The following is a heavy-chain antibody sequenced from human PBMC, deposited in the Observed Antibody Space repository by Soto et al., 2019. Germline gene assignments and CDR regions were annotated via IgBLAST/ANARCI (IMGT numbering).Heavy chain of an antibody. V-gene: IGHV4-59*08. CDR3: ARQGYGGLYGLVDV. CDR2: INYSGDT. D-gene: IGHD3-16*01. Sequence: QVQLQESGPRLVKPSETLSLTCTVSGGSLRGYYCSWFRQPPGKGLEWVGYINYSGDTYYNPSLESRVTMSVDTSNNQYSLMINSLTATDTAVYYCARQGYGGLYGLVDVWVQGTTVTVSS. J-gene: IGHJ6*02. CDR1: GGSLRGYY.